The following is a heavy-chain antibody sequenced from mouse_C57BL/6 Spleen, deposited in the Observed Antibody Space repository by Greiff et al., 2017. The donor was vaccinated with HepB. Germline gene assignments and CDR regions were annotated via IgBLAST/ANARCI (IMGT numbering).Heavy chain of an antibody. J-gene: IGHJ4*01. CDR3: AREYYYGSSGYAMDY. V-gene: IGHV3-6*01. CDR2: ISYDGSN. CDR1: GYSITSGYY. D-gene: IGHD1-1*01. Sequence: VQLKESGPGLVKPSQSLSLTCSVTGYSITSGYYWNWIRQFPGNKLEWMGYISYDGSNNYNPSLKNRISITRYTSKNQFFLKLNSVTTEDTATYYCAREYYYGSSGYAMDYWGQGTSVTVSS.